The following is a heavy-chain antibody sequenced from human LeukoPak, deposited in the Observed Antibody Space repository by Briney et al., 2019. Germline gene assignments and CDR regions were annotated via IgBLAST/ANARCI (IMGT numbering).Heavy chain of an antibody. CDR3: ARLDYGDY. CDR1: GGSVSSGSYY. D-gene: IGHD4-17*01. Sequence: SETLSLTCTVSGGSVSSGSYYWSWIRQPPGKGLEWIGHIYYSGSTNYNPSLKSRVTISVDTSKNQFSLKLSSVTAADTAVYYCARLDYGDYWGQGTLVTVSS. V-gene: IGHV4-61*01. CDR2: IYYSGST. J-gene: IGHJ4*02.